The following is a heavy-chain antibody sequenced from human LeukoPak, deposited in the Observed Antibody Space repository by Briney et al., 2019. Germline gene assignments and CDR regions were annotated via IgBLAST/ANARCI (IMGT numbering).Heavy chain of an antibody. Sequence: SETLSLTCAVSGGSVSNTNWWNWVRQPPGKGLEWIGEIHHSGNTNYNPSLKSRVTISIDNSKNQFSLKLYSVTAADTAMYYCANSGGTWYFDLWGRGTLVTVSS. CDR3: ANSGGTWYFDL. CDR2: IHHSGNT. J-gene: IGHJ2*01. V-gene: IGHV4-4*02. CDR1: GGSVSNTNW. D-gene: IGHD6-25*01.